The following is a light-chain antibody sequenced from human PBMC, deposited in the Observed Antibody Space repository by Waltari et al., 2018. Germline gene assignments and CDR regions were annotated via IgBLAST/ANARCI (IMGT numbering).Light chain of an antibody. CDR1: QSISTF. V-gene: IGKV1-39*01. Sequence: DIQMTQSPSSLSASVGDRVTITCRASQSISTFLNWYQQKPGRAPQVLIYAASRLLSGVPSRFRSSGSGTDFTLTIRSLQPEDFATYFCQQSYSGPPWTFGQATKVEVK. J-gene: IGKJ1*01. CDR2: AAS. CDR3: QQSYSGPPWT.